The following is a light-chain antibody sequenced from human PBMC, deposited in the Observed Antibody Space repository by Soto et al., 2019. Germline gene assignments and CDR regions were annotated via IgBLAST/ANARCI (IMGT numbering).Light chain of an antibody. CDR3: QQYTNWPPNT. V-gene: IGKV1-33*01. Sequence: DIQMTQSPSSLSASVGDRVTITCQASQNINNYLNWYQQKPGRAPKLLIYDASNLEAGVPSRFRGSGSGTEFTLTISSLQSEDFAVYYCQQYTNWPPNTFGQGTRLEIK. J-gene: IGKJ5*01. CDR1: QNINNY. CDR2: DAS.